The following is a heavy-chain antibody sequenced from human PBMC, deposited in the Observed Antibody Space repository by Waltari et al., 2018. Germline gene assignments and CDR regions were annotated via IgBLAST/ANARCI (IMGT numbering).Heavy chain of an antibody. V-gene: IGHV3-7*01. CDR1: GFTFSSYW. CDR2: IKQDGSEK. CDR3: ARDWGIQLWPADY. Sequence: EVQLVESGGGLVQPGGSLRLSCAASGFTFSSYWMSWVRQAPGKGLGWVANIKQDGSEKYYVDSVKGRFTISRDNAKNSLYLQMNSLRAEDTAVYYCARDWGIQLWPADYWGQGTLVTVSS. D-gene: IGHD5-18*01. J-gene: IGHJ4*02.